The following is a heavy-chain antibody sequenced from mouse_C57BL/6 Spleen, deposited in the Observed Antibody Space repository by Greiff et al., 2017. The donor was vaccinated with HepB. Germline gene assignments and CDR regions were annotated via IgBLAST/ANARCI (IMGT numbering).Heavy chain of an antibody. CDR3: ARSIFITTVVATDYAMDY. Sequence: EVQLQESGPELVKPGDSVKISCKASGYSFTGYFMNWVMQSHGKSLEWIGRINPYNGDTFYNQKFKGKATLTVDKSSSTAHMELRSLTSEDSAVYYCARSIFITTVVATDYAMDYWGQGTSVPVSS. CDR1: GYSFTGYF. V-gene: IGHV1-20*01. J-gene: IGHJ4*01. CDR2: INPYNGDT. D-gene: IGHD1-1*01.